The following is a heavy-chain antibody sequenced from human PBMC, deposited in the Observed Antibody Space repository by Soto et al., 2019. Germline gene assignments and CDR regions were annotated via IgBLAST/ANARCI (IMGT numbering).Heavy chain of an antibody. CDR3: VREDDTTGSYSWFDP. CDR1: GAAFNTIT. V-gene: IGHV1-69*01. J-gene: IGHJ5*02. Sequence: QVQLVQSGAEVKKPGSSVRVSCNASGAAFNTITINWVRQAPGQGLEWMGGFVPVFGSATYAQKFQGRVAIPADASTSTFYRELSRLNSEDTALYYCVREDDTTGSYSWFDPWGEGNLVTVSS. CDR2: FVPVFGSA. D-gene: IGHD3-9*01.